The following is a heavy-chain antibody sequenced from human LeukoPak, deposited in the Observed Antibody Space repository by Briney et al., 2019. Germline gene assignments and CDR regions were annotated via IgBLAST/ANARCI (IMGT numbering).Heavy chain of an antibody. J-gene: IGHJ6*02. V-gene: IGHV4-59*11. D-gene: IGHD6-13*01. CDR2: IYHSGST. CDR1: GGPISRHY. CDR3: ARDPSYSSSSYYYYYGMDV. Sequence: PSETLSLTCTVSGGPISRHYWSWIRQPPGKGLEWIGYIYHSGSTNYNPSLKSRVTISVDTSKNQFSLKVSSVTAADTAVYYCARDPSYSSSSYYYYYGMDVWGQGTTVTVSS.